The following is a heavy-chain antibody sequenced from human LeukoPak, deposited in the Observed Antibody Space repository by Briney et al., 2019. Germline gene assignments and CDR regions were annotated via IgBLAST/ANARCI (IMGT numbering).Heavy chain of an antibody. D-gene: IGHD5-24*01. CDR1: GYSFTSYW. V-gene: IGHV5-51*01. CDR2: IYPGDSDT. CDR3: ARTVGSSRDGYSFDY. J-gene: IGHJ4*02. Sequence: GESLKISCKGSGYSFTSYWIGWVRQMPGKGLEWMGIIYPGDSDTRYSPSFQGQVTISADKSISTAYLQWSSLKASDTAMYYCARTVGSSRDGYSFDYWGQGTLVTVSS.